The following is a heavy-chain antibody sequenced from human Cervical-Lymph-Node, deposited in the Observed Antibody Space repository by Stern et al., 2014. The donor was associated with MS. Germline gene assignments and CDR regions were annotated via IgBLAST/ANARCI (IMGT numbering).Heavy chain of an antibody. CDR1: GYKFSIYW. J-gene: IGHJ4*02. D-gene: IGHD1-14*01. CDR2: IYPGDSKT. CDR3: ALQTTAWASDV. V-gene: IGHV5-51*03. Sequence: EVQLVESGAELIRPGESLKISCKGSGYKFSIYWIAWVRQMPGKGLEWMGIIYPGDSKTRYSPSVQGQVTMSADKSTGTAYLQWSSLNASDTAMYFCALQTTAWASDVWGQGTLVTVSS.